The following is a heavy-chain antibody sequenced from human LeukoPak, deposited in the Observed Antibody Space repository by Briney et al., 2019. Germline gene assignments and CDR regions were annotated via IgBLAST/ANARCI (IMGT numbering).Heavy chain of an antibody. D-gene: IGHD6-19*01. J-gene: IGHJ4*02. V-gene: IGHV1-69*02. CDR2: IIPILGIA. CDR1: GGTFSSYT. Sequence: ASVKVSCKASGGTFSSYTISWVRQAPGQGLEWMGRIIPILGIANYAQKFQGRVTITADKSTSTAYMELSSLRSEDTAVYYCARVKHIAVAPFDYWGQGTLVTVSS. CDR3: ARVKHIAVAPFDY.